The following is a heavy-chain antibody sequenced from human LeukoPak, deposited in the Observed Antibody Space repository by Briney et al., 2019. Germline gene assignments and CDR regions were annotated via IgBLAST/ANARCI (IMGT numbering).Heavy chain of an antibody. D-gene: IGHD6-13*01. CDR2: ISNSGGTT. CDR1: GFTFSNYA. CDR3: ARETYPELSSSWYARPYYYGMDV. J-gene: IGHJ6*02. Sequence: GGSLRLSCAASGFTFSNYALNWVRQAPGKGLEWVSGISNSGGTTYYADSVKGRFTISRDNSKNTLYLQMNSLRAEDAAVYYCARETYPELSSSWYARPYYYGMDVWGQGTTVTVSS. V-gene: IGHV3-23*01.